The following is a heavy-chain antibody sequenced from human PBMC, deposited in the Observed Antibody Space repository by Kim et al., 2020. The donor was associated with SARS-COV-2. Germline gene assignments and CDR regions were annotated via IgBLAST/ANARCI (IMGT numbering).Heavy chain of an antibody. CDR2: ISAYNGNT. CDR3: ARDSSSWYVGGSPWGFDY. D-gene: IGHD6-13*01. Sequence: ASVKVSCKASGYTFTSYGISWVRQAPGQGLEWMGWISAYNGNTNYAQKLQGRVTMTTDTSTSTAYMELRSLRSDDTAVYYCARDSSSWYVGGSPWGFDYWGQGTLVTVSS. CDR1: GYTFTSYG. V-gene: IGHV1-18*04. J-gene: IGHJ4*02.